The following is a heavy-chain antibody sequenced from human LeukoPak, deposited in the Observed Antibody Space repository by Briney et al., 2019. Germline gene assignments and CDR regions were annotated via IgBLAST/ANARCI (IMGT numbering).Heavy chain of an antibody. CDR3: AKDTGRLGVREVFDS. V-gene: IGHV3-23*01. CDR2: IGAGGTNT. J-gene: IGHJ3*01. CDR1: GFTFSNYA. Sequence: GGSLRLSCAASGFTFSNYAMTWLRQAPGRGLEWVSSIGAGGTNTYFAESVKGRFTISRDNSRNTVFLQMNGLRAEDTATYFCAKDTGRLGVREVFDSWGQGTMLTVSS. D-gene: IGHD3-16*01.